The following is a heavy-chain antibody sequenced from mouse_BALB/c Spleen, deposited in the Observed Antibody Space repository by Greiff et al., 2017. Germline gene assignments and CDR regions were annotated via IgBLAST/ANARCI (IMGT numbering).Heavy chain of an antibody. J-gene: IGHJ4*01. D-gene: IGHD4-1*01. CDR1: GYTFTSYW. CDR2: INPSNGRT. CDR3: ARSGTSYAMDY. V-gene: IGHV1S81*02. Sequence: QVQLQQSGAELVKPGASVKLSCKASGYTFTSYWMHWVKQRPGQGLEWIGDINPSNGRTNYNEKFKSKATLTVDKSSSTAYMQLSSLTSEDSAVYYCARSGTSYAMDYWGQGTSVTVSS.